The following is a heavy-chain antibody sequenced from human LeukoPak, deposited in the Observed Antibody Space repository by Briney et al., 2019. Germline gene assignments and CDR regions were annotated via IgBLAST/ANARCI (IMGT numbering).Heavy chain of an antibody. CDR2: IYNSGST. CDR1: GGSINTTNYY. J-gene: IGHJ5*02. V-gene: IGHV4-39*07. CDR3: ARAYSSSWYYNWFDP. Sequence: SETLSLICIVSGGSINTTNYYWGWIRQPPGKGLEWIGSIYNSGSTYYNPSLKSRVTISVDTSKNQFSLKLRSVTAADTAMYYCARAYSSSWYYNWFDPWGQGTLVTVSS. D-gene: IGHD6-13*01.